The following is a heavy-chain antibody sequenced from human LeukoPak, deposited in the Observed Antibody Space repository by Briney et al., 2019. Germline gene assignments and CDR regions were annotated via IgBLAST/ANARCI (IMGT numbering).Heavy chain of an antibody. V-gene: IGHV1-8*01. D-gene: IGHD6-13*01. Sequence: ASVKVSCKASGYTFTSYDINWVRQATGQGLEWMGWINPNSGNTGYAQKFQGRVTMTRNTSISTAYMELSSLRSEDTAVYYCARGGYSSTYNWFDPWGQGTLVTVSS. CDR2: INPNSGNT. CDR3: ARGGYSSTYNWFDP. J-gene: IGHJ5*02. CDR1: GYTFTSYD.